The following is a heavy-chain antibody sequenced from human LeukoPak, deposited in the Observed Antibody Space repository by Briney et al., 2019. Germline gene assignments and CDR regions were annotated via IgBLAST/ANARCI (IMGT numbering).Heavy chain of an antibody. Sequence: SETLSPTCTVSGGPIRSSSYYWSWIRQPPGKGLEWIGYIYSSGNTYYNPSLMSRVTISVDTSKNQFSLKLSSVTAADTAVYYCATQRRFWDAFDIWGQGTMVTVSS. D-gene: IGHD3-3*01. CDR2: IYSSGNT. CDR1: GGPIRSSSYY. J-gene: IGHJ3*02. V-gene: IGHV4-30-4*08. CDR3: ATQRRFWDAFDI.